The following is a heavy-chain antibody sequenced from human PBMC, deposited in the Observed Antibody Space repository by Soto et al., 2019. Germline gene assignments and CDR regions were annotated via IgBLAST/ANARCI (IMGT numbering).Heavy chain of an antibody. V-gene: IGHV3-23*01. D-gene: IGHD2-2*01. CDR3: AVHCSTSSCSY. CDR1: GFTFNTYA. Sequence: EVQLSESGGGLVQPGESLRVSCAASGFTFNTYAMSWVRQAPGKGLEWVSAIGGSAESAYYGDSVKGRFTISRDNSKNTVYLQMNSLRAEDTAVYYCAVHCSTSSCSYWGQGTLVTVSS. J-gene: IGHJ4*02. CDR2: IGGSAESA.